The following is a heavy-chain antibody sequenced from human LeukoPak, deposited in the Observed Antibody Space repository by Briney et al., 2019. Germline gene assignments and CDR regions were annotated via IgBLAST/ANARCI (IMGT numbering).Heavy chain of an antibody. CDR1: GGSFSGYY. Sequence: MSSETLSLTCAVYGGSFSGYYWSWIRQPPGKGLEWIGEINHSGSTNYNPSLKSRVTISVDTSKNQFSLKLSSVTAADTAVYYCARVPRTGYSYGYSYYYGMDVWGQGTLVTVSS. D-gene: IGHD5-18*01. CDR2: INHSGST. J-gene: IGHJ6*02. V-gene: IGHV4-34*01. CDR3: ARVPRTGYSYGYSYYYGMDV.